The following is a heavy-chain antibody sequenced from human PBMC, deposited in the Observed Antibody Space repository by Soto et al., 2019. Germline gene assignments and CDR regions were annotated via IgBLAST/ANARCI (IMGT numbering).Heavy chain of an antibody. D-gene: IGHD3-16*01. Sequence: QVQLVQSGAEVKKPGSSVKVSCKASRDTFSKYAFNWVRQAPGQGLEWMGWIIPIFGSRNYAEKFQGRVTITADEPTSQAYMELRSLRFVDTAVYYCARGETYLGVWGQGTTVTVSS. CDR2: IIPIFGSR. V-gene: IGHV1-69*01. CDR1: RDTFSKYA. CDR3: ARGETYLGV. J-gene: IGHJ6*02.